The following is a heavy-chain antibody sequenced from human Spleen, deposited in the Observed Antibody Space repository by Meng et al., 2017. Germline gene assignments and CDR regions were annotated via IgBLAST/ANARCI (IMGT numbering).Heavy chain of an antibody. D-gene: IGHD6-13*01. V-gene: IGHV3-74*01. J-gene: IGHJ4*02. CDR1: GFTFSSYW. CDR3: ARDLGGIFAY. CDR2: INTDGSTT. Sequence: GESLKISCVASGFTFSSYWMHWVRQDPGKGLVWVSRINTDGSTTSYADSVKGRFTISRDNAKNTLYLQMNSLRAEDTAVYYCARDLGGIFAYWGRGALVTVSS.